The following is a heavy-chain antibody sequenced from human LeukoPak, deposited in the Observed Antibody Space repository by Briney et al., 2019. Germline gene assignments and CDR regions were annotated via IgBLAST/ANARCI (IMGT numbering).Heavy chain of an antibody. D-gene: IGHD2-2*01. CDR2: IYYSGST. J-gene: IGHJ4*02. V-gene: IGHV4-39*01. Sequence: TETLSLTCSVSGGSITSSSSYWSWIRQPPGKGLEWIGSIYYSGSTYYNPSLKSRVTISVDTSKNQFSLKVTSVAAADTAVYYCARPVGYCNSAKCYEYFDYWGQGTLVTVSS. CDR1: GGSITSSSSY. CDR3: ARPVGYCNSAKCYEYFDY.